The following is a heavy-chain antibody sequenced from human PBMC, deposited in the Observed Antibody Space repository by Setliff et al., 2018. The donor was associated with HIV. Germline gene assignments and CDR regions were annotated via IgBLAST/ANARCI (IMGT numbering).Heavy chain of an antibody. CDR2: IYHSGST. CDR3: AKRPGYGYPFHI. J-gene: IGHJ3*02. D-gene: IGHD5-18*01. Sequence: SETLSLTCAVSGYSISSGYYWGWIRQPPGKGLEWIGSIYHSGSTYDSPSLKSRVTISVDTSKNQFSLKLSSVTAADTAVYYCAKRPGYGYPFHIWGQGTMVTVSS. CDR1: GYSISSGYY. V-gene: IGHV4-38-2*01.